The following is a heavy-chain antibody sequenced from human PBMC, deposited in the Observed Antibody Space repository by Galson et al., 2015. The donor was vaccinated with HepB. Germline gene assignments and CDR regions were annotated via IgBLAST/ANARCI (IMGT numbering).Heavy chain of an antibody. CDR3: ARRTYDILTGYYTIFDY. J-gene: IGHJ4*02. D-gene: IGHD3-9*01. CDR2: INTNTGNP. Sequence: SCKASGYTFTSYAMNWVRQAPGQGLEWMGWINTNTGNPTYAQGFTGRFVFSLDTSVSTAYLQISSLKAEDTAVYYCARRTYDILTGYYTIFDYWGQGTLVTVSS. CDR1: GYTFTSYA. V-gene: IGHV7-4-1*02.